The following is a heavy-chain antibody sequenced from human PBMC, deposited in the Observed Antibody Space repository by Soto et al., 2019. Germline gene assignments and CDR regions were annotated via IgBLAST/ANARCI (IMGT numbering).Heavy chain of an antibody. D-gene: IGHD1-1*01. J-gene: IGHJ6*03. CDR1: GFTFDDYA. V-gene: IGHV3-9*01. Sequence: GGSLRLSCAASGFTFDDYAMHWVRQAPGKGLEWVSGISWNSGSIGYADSVKGRFTISRDNAKNSLYLQMNSLRAEDTALYYCAKQKTNAHYYYYMDVWGKGTTVTVSS. CDR2: ISWNSGSI. CDR3: AKQKTNAHYYYYMDV.